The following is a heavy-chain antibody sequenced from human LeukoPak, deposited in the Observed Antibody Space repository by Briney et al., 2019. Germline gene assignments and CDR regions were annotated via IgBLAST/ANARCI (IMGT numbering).Heavy chain of an antibody. V-gene: IGHV1-8*01. CDR2: MNPNSGNT. CDR1: GYTFTSYD. J-gene: IGHJ6*03. Sequence: ASVKVSCKASGYTFTSYDINWVRQATGQGLEWMGWMNPNSGNTGYAQKFQGRVTMTRNTSISTAYMELSSLRSEDTAVYYCATRNWSSDSWSGYFSYYYYMDVWGKGTTVTVSS. CDR3: ATRNWSSDSWSGYFSYYYYMDV. D-gene: IGHD3-3*01.